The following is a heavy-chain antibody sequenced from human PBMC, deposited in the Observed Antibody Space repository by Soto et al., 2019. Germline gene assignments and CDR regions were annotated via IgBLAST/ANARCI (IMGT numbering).Heavy chain of an antibody. V-gene: IGHV1-18*01. Sequence: QVCLVQSAAEVKKPGASVKVSCKASGYTFTIYGISWVRQAPGQGLECMGWISGYNGNTNLAQKLQCKDTMTTDTPTCTAFMELRRLRSDDTAVYYCARSADCSITTCSFPSRFHIRGYYYYYGMDVWGQGTTVTVSS. CDR3: ARSADCSITTCSFPSRFHIRGYYYYYGMDV. CDR2: ISGYNGNT. CDR1: GYTFTIYG. D-gene: IGHD2-2*01. J-gene: IGHJ6*02.